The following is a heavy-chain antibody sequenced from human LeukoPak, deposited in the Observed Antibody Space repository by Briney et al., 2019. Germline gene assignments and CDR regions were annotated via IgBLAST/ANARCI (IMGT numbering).Heavy chain of an antibody. CDR3: ARDPDYGDYDY. CDR2: ISDSGSTI. D-gene: IGHD4-17*01. V-gene: IGHV3-11*01. CDR1: GFTFSDYY. J-gene: IGHJ4*02. Sequence: GGSLRLSCAASGFTFSDYYMGWIRQAPGKGLEWVSYISDSGSTIYSANSVKGRFTISRDNGKNSLYLQMNSLRAEDTAVYYCARDPDYGDYDYWGQGTLVTVSS.